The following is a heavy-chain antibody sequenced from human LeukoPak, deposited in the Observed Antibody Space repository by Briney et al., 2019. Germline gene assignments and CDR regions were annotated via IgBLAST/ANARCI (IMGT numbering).Heavy chain of an antibody. D-gene: IGHD2-15*01. CDR2: ISYDGSNK. J-gene: IGHJ4*02. CDR3: ARGGPEYCSGGSCFYFDY. V-gene: IGHV3-30*04. CDR1: GFTFSSYA. Sequence: PGGSLRLSCAASGFTFSSYAMYWVREAPGKGLERVAVISYDGSNKYYADSVKGRFTISRDNSKNTLYLQMNSLRAEDTAVYYCARGGPEYCSGGSCFYFDYWGQGTLVTVSS.